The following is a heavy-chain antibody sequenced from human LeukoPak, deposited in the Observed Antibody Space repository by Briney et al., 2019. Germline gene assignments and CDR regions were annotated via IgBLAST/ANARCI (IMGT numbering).Heavy chain of an antibody. CDR1: RAAFTAYY. J-gene: IGHJ4*02. CDR2: MNSSGST. Sequence: SETLSLTCAVSRAAFTAYYWTWIRQPPGKGLEWIGEMNSSGSTNLNPSLKSRVTISVDTSKNQFSLKLSSVTAADTAVYYCARHHYGSGSYYLDYWGQGTLVTVSS. D-gene: IGHD3-10*01. V-gene: IGHV4-34*01. CDR3: ARHHYGSGSYYLDY.